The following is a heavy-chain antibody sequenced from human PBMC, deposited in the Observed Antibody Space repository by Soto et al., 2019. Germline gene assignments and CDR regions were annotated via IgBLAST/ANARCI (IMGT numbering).Heavy chain of an antibody. CDR3: VSHTNHDFWSGGRAFDI. CDR1: GFTVSSNY. Sequence: EVQLVESGGGLVQPGGSLRLSCAASGFTVSSNYMSWVRQAPGKGLEWVSVIYSGGSTYYADSVKGRFTISRDNSKNTLYLQMTSLRAEDTAVYYCVSHTNHDFWSGGRAFDIWGQGTMVTVSS. V-gene: IGHV3-66*04. D-gene: IGHD3-3*01. CDR2: IYSGGST. J-gene: IGHJ3*02.